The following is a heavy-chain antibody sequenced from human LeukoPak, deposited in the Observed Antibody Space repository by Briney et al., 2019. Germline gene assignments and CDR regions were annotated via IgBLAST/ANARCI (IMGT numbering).Heavy chain of an antibody. D-gene: IGHD1-26*01. V-gene: IGHV4-34*01. Sequence: PSETLSLTCAVSGGSFSAYYWSWIRQPPGKGLEWIGVINHSGTPTSHPSCRSRVVTSEDTSKSQFSLNMTSVAAADTAVYYCARHPTKWELRLSLDYWGQGILVTVSS. CDR1: GGSFSAYY. J-gene: IGHJ4*02. CDR2: INHSGTP. CDR3: ARHPTKWELRLSLDY.